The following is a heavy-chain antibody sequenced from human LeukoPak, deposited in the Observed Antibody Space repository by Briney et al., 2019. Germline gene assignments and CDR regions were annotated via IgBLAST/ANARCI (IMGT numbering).Heavy chain of an antibody. D-gene: IGHD6-19*01. J-gene: IGHJ4*02. CDR1: GGSISSVDYY. V-gene: IGHV4-30-4*08. CDR3: ARDLYSSGLNSFDY. Sequence: SETLSLTCTVSGGSISSVDYYWSWIRQPPGKGLEWIGYIYYSGSTYYNPSLKSRVTISVDTSKNQFSLKLSSVTAADTAVYYCARDLYSSGLNSFDYWGQGTLVTVSS. CDR2: IYYSGST.